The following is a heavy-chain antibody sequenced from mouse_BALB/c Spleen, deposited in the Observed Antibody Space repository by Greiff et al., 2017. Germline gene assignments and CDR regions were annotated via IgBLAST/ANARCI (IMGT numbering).Heavy chain of an antibody. D-gene: IGHD2-4*01. Sequence: QVQLKQSGPGLVAPSQSLSITCTVSGFSLTSYGVHWVRQPPGKGLEWLGVIWAGGSTNYNSALMSRLSISKDNSKSQVFLKMNSLQTDDTAMYYCARDRGTMITTYFPYAMDYWGQGTSVTVSS. CDR1: GFSLTSYG. V-gene: IGHV2-9*02. CDR2: IWAGGST. CDR3: ARDRGTMITTYFPYAMDY. J-gene: IGHJ4*01.